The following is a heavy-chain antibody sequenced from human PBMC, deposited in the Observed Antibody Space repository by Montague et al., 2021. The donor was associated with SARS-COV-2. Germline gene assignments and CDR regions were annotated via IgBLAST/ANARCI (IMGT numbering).Heavy chain of an antibody. CDR3: ARQLPSYCSTNKCYSYYFDV. CDR2: ISYAGRT. V-gene: IGHV4-39*01. J-gene: IGHJ4*02. Sequence: SETLSLTCTGDVGSICSPDHYWGWIRQSPGKGLEWIGSISYAGRTYHNPSLRSRVSFSMDTSKNHFSLSLNSVTAADTAVYFCARQLPSYCSTNKCYSYYFDVWGQGALVTVSS. D-gene: IGHD2-2*01. CDR1: VGSICSPDHY.